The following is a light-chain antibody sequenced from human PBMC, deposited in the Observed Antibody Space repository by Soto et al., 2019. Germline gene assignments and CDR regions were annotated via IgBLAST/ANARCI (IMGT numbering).Light chain of an antibody. CDR2: ENN. J-gene: IGLJ3*02. V-gene: IGLV1-51*02. CDR1: SSNIGSDF. Sequence: QSVLTQPPSVSAAPGQTVTISCSGSSSNIGSDFVSWYQQLPGTAPQLLIYENNKRPSGIPDRFSGSKSATSATLGITGLQTGDEADYYCAAWDTSLSGGVFGGGTKVTV. CDR3: AAWDTSLSGGV.